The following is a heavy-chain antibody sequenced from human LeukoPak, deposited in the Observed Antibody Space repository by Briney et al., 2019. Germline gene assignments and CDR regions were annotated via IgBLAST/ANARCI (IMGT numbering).Heavy chain of an antibody. D-gene: IGHD2-2*01. V-gene: IGHV4-61*02. J-gene: IGHJ4*02. CDR3: ARDVYNDIVVVPAAI. Sequence: SQTLCLTCTVSGGSISSGSYYWSWIRQPAGKGLEWIGRIYTSGSTNYNPSLKSRVTISVDTSKNQFSLKLSSVTAADTAVYYCARDVYNDIVVVPAAIWGQGTLVTVSS. CDR1: GGSISSGSYY. CDR2: IYTSGST.